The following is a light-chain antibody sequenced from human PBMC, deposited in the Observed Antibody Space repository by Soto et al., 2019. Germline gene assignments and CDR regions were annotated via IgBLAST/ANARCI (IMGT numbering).Light chain of an antibody. CDR1: ESISRH. CDR3: QQTYTTLSIT. Sequence: DIQMTQSPSSLSGSVGDRVTITCRASESISRHLNWYQQKPGKAPKLLIYAASSLQNGVPSRFRGGGSGTDFTLTISNLPPEDFATYYCQQTYTTLSITFGQGTRLDSK. CDR2: AAS. V-gene: IGKV1-39*01. J-gene: IGKJ5*01.